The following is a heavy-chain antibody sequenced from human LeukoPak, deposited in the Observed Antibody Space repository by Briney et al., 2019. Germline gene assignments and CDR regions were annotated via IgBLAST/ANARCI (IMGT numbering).Heavy chain of an antibody. Sequence: PSETLSLTCAVYGGSFSGYYWSWIRQPPGKGLEWIGEINHSGSTNYNPSLKSRVTISVDTSKNQFSLKLSSVTAADTAVYYCARGHPSSSWWFSAGYYYYYYMDVWGKGTTVTVSS. CDR2: INHSGST. CDR1: GGSFSGYY. V-gene: IGHV4-34*01. J-gene: IGHJ6*03. D-gene: IGHD6-13*01. CDR3: ARGHPSSSWWFSAGYYYYYYMDV.